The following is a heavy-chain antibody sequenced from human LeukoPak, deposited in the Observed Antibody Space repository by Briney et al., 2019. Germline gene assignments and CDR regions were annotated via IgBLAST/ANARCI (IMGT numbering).Heavy chain of an antibody. Sequence: SGTLSLTCAVSGVSISSSNWWSWVRQPPGKGLEWSGEIYHIGNTNYNPSLKSRVTISLDKSNNQFSLKLSSVTAADTAFYYCARRITGTLAPFASWGQGTLVTVSA. J-gene: IGHJ4*02. D-gene: IGHD1-20*01. CDR1: GVSISSSNW. V-gene: IGHV4-4*02. CDR2: IYHIGNT. CDR3: ARRITGTLAPFAS.